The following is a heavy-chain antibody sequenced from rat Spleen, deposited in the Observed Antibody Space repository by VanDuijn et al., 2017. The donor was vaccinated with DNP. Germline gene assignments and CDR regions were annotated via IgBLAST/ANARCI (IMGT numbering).Heavy chain of an antibody. CDR2: ISPSGGNT. D-gene: IGHD1-4*01. J-gene: IGHJ2*01. CDR3: AGRPPPTRGPFDY. CDR1: GFTFSNYG. Sequence: EVQLVESGGGLVQPGRSMKLSCAASGFTFSNYGMHWIRQAPTKGLEWVASISPSGGNTYYRDSVKGRFTISRDNAKSTLYLQMDSLRSEDTATYSCAGRPPPTRGPFDYWGQGVTVTVSS. V-gene: IGHV5-19*01.